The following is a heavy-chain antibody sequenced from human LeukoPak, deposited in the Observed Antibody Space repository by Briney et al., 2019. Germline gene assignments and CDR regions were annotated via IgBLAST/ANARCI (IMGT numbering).Heavy chain of an antibody. J-gene: IGHJ5*02. D-gene: IGHD1-1*01. CDR3: AREGTAGTNLNWFDP. CDR2: ISYSGST. CDR1: GGSISSYY. Sequence: SETLSLTCTVSGGSISSYYWSWIRQPPEKGLEWIGYISYSGSTNFNPSLKSRVTTSVDTSKNQFSLKLSSVTAADTAVYYCAREGTAGTNLNWFDPWGQGTLVTVSS. V-gene: IGHV4-59*01.